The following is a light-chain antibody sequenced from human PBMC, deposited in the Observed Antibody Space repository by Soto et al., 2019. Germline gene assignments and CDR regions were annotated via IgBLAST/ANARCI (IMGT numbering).Light chain of an antibody. Sequence: EIVLTQSPGTLSLSPGERATLSCRASQSVSSSYLAWYQQKPGQAPRLLIYGASSRATGIPDRFSGSGSGTDFTLTISRLEPEDFSVYYGQQYGSPPLTFGGGTKVDIK. V-gene: IGKV3-20*01. CDR2: GAS. CDR1: QSVSSSY. CDR3: QQYGSPPLT. J-gene: IGKJ4*01.